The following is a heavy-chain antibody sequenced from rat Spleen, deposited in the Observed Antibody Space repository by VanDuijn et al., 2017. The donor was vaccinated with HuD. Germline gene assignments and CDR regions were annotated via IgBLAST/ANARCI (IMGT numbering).Heavy chain of an antibody. V-gene: IGHV4-2*01. CDR3: VRGKEGVVS. D-gene: IGHD1-11*01. Sequence: EVKLVESGGGLVQPGRSLKLSCAASGFNFNDYWMGWVRQAPGKGLEWIGEINQDSSKIKYSPSLKDKITISRDNAQNTLYLQMSKLGSEDTGTYYCVRGKEGVVSWGQGVMVTVSS. CDR1: GFNFNDYW. CDR2: INQDSSKI. J-gene: IGHJ2*01.